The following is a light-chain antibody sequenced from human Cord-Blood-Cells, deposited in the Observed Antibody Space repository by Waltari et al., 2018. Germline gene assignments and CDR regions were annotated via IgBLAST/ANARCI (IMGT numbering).Light chain of an antibody. CDR1: QSVSSY. CDR2: DAS. V-gene: IGKV3-11*01. J-gene: IGKJ4*01. CDR3: QQRSNWPPLT. Sequence: EIVLTQSPATLSLSPGERATLSCSASQSVSSYLAWYQQKPGQAPRLLIYDASNRATGIPARFSGSGSGTDFTLTISSLEPEDFAGYYCQQRSNWPPLTFGGGTKVEIK.